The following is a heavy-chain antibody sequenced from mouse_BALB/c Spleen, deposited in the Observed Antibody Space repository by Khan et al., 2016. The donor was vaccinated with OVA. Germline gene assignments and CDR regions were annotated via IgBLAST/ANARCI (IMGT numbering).Heavy chain of an antibody. J-gene: IGHJ3*01. CDR1: GFSLTSYG. CDR2: IWCDGST. Sequence: QVQLKESGPGLVAPSQSLSITCTVSGFSLTSYGVSWVRQPPGKGLEWLGVIWCDGSTNYHSALISRLSISQDNSQRQVFLTLNSLQTDDTATYYCAIIDYGSDWFAYWGQGTLVTVSA. CDR3: AIIDYGSDWFAY. V-gene: IGHV2-3*01. D-gene: IGHD2-2*01.